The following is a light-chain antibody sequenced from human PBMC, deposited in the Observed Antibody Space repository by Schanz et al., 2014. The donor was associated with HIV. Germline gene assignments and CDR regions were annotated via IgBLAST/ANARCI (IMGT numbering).Light chain of an antibody. CDR1: SSDVGDYNY. J-gene: IGLJ7*01. V-gene: IGLV2-14*01. CDR3: CSYTTTSTYV. CDR2: EVT. Sequence: QSALTQPASVSGSPGQSVTISCTGTSSDVGDYNYVSWYQQHPGKAPKLMIYEVTKRPSGVPDRFSGSKSGNTASLTVSGLQAEDEADYYCCSYTTTSTYVFGAGTQLTVL.